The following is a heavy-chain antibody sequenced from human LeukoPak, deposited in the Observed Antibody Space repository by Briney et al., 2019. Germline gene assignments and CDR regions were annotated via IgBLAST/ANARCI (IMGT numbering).Heavy chain of an antibody. Sequence: PGGSLRLVWAPSGFTVSSSYMSWARQAPGGWREWVSVIYSGSSTYYADSVKGRFTISRDNSKNTLYLQMNNLRAEDTAVYYCARGRWATVPVWFDPWGQGTLVTVSS. J-gene: IGHJ5*02. CDR2: IYSGSST. CDR1: GFTVSSSY. D-gene: IGHD4-11*01. CDR3: ARGRWATVPVWFDP. V-gene: IGHV3-66*01.